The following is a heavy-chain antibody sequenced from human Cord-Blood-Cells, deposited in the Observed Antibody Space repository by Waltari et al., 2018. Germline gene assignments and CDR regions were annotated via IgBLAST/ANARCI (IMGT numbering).Heavy chain of an antibody. CDR2: IYYSGST. J-gene: IGHJ3*02. CDR3: ATATQTGDRAFDI. CDR1: GGSIRSSSYY. D-gene: IGHD7-27*01. Sequence: QLQLQESGPGLVKPSETLSLTCTVSGGSIRSSSYYWGWIRQPPGKGLEWIGSIYYSGSTYYNPSLKSRVTISVDTSKNQFSLKLSSVTAADTAGYYCATATQTGDRAFDIWGQGTMVTVSS. V-gene: IGHV4-39*01.